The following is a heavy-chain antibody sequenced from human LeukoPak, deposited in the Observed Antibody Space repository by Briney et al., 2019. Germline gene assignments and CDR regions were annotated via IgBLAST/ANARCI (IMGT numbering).Heavy chain of an antibody. J-gene: IGHJ3*02. D-gene: IGHD3-10*01. Sequence: PGGSLRLSCAASGFTFSSYAMSWVRQAPGKGLEWVSAISGSGGSTNYADSVKGRLTISRDNAKNTLYLQMNSLTVEDTAVYYCARETWSRGGDAFDIWGRGTMVTVSS. CDR2: ISGSGGST. CDR1: GFTFSSYA. CDR3: ARETWSRGGDAFDI. V-gene: IGHV3-23*01.